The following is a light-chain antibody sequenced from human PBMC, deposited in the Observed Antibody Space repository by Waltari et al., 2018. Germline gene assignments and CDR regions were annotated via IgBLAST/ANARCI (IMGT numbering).Light chain of an antibody. CDR2: DVS. Sequence: QSALTQPASVSGSPGQSITISCAGTSSDVGGYNYVSWYQQHPGKAPKLMIYDVSNRPSGVSIRFSGSNSGNTASLTISGLQAEDEADYYCSSYTSSSTLYVFGTGTKVTVL. CDR1: SSDVGGYNY. V-gene: IGLV2-14*03. CDR3: SSYTSSSTLYV. J-gene: IGLJ1*01.